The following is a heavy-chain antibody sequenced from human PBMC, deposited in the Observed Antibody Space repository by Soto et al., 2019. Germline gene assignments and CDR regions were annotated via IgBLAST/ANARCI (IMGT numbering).Heavy chain of an antibody. J-gene: IGHJ3*02. CDR3: AMFMTTVTTPDAFDI. V-gene: IGHV3-66*02. Sequence: GGSLRLSCAASGFTVSSNYMSWVRQAPGKGLEWVSVIYSGGTTYYADSVKGRFTISRDNSKNTLYLQMNSLRAEDTAVYYCAMFMTTVTTPDAFDIWGQGTMVTVSS. CDR1: GFTVSSNY. D-gene: IGHD4-4*01. CDR2: IYSGGTT.